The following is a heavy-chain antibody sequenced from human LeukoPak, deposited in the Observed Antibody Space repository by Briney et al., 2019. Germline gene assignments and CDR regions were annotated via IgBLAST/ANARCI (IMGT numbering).Heavy chain of an antibody. D-gene: IGHD5/OR15-5a*01. CDR1: GGSISSYF. J-gene: IGHJ4*02. Sequence: SETLSLTCTVSGGSISSYFWSWIRQPAGKGLEWIGRIYPSGSTNYNPSLKSRVTMSADTSKNHFSLKLNSVTAADTAVYFCATLVSTRYYFDYWGQGTLVTVSS. CDR2: IYPSGST. V-gene: IGHV4-4*07. CDR3: ATLVSTRYYFDY.